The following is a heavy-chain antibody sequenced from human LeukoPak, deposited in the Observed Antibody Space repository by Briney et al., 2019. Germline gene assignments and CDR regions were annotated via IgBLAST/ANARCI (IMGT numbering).Heavy chain of an antibody. CDR2: TRNTAYSYTT. CDR1: GFSITDYY. J-gene: IGHJ4*02. D-gene: IGHD3-10*01. V-gene: IGHV3-72*01. CDR3: ARDSGEMGLDY. Sequence: GGSLRLSCAASGFSITDYYMDWVRQAPGKGLEWVGRTRNTAYSYTTEYAAPVRGRFTISRDDSKNLLSLQMNSLKSEDTAVYYCARDSGEMGLDYWGQGTLVAVSS.